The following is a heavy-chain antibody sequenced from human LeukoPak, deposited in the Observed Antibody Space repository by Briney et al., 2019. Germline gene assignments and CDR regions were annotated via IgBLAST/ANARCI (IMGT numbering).Heavy chain of an antibody. CDR3: AKGLRFGELKYFQH. D-gene: IGHD3-10*01. J-gene: IGHJ1*01. Sequence: GGSLRLSCAASGFTFKFYSMNWVRQAPGKGLEWVSYISTNTTTIYYADSVKGRFTISRDNSKNTLYLQMNSLRAEDTAVYYCAKGLRFGELKYFQHWGQGTLVTVSS. CDR1: GFTFKFYS. V-gene: IGHV3-48*01. CDR2: ISTNTTTI.